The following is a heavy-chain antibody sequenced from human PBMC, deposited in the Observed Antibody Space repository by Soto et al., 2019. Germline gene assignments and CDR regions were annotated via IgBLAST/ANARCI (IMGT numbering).Heavy chain of an antibody. CDR1: GYTFNRYG. J-gene: IGHJ4*02. CDR3: ASEGYYGLGSADY. Sequence: QVQLVQSGAEVKKPGASVKVSCKGSGYTFNRYGISWVRQAPGQGLEWMGWISAYNGNTNYAQKLQGRVTMTTDTSSSTAYIELRSLRSDDTAVYYCASEGYYGLGSADYWGQGTLVTVSS. D-gene: IGHD3-10*01. V-gene: IGHV1-18*01. CDR2: ISAYNGNT.